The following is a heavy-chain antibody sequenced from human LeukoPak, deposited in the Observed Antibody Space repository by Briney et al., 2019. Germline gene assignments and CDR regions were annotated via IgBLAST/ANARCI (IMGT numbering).Heavy chain of an antibody. CDR2: ISFSGTNT. CDR1: GFTFSSYA. CDR3: AKEVKAATNWFVP. V-gene: IGHV3-23*01. D-gene: IGHD6-25*01. J-gene: IGHJ5*02. Sequence: GGSLRLSCAASGFTFSSYAMSWVRQAPGKGLEWVSAISFSGTNTYYADSVKGRFTISRDNSKNTLFLQMNSLRAEDTAVYFCAKEVKAATNWFVPWGQGTLVTVSS.